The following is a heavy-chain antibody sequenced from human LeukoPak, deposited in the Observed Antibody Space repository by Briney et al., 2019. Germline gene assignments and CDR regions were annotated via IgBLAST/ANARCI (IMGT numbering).Heavy chain of an antibody. CDR3: AREVLSYGAFYFDS. CDR1: GFTFSSYW. Sequence: GGSLRLSCAASGFTFSSYWMHWVRQAPGKGLVWVSRINSDGSSTSYADSVKGRFTISRDNAKNTLYLQMNSLRAEDMAVYYCAREVLSYGAFYFDSWGQGTLVTVSS. D-gene: IGHD4-17*01. J-gene: IGHJ4*02. CDR2: INSDGSST. V-gene: IGHV3-74*01.